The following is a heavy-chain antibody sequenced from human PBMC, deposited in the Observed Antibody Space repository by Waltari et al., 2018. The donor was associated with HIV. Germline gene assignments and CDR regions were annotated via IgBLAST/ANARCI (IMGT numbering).Heavy chain of an antibody. V-gene: IGHV1-8*01. J-gene: IGHJ6*02. CDR2: MNPNSGNT. D-gene: IGHD3-3*01. CDR3: ARGGVSYYDFWSGTIGRSYYGMDV. CDR1: TFTSYD. Sequence: TFTSYDINWVRQATGQGLEWMGWMNPNSGNTGYAQKFQGRVTMTRNTSISTAYMELSSLRSEDTAVYYCARGGVSYYDFWSGTIGRSYYGMDVWGQGTTVTVSS.